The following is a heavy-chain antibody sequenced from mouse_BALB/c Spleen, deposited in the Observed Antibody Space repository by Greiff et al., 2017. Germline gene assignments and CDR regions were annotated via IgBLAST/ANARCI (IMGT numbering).Heavy chain of an antibody. J-gene: IGHJ3*01. D-gene: IGHD4-1*01. Sequence: EVKLMESGGGLVQPKGSLKLSCAASGFTFNTYAMNWVRQAPGKGLEWVARIRSKSNNYATYYADSVKDRFTISRDDSQSMLYLQMNNLKTEDTAMYYCASGTWEFAYWGQGTLVTVSA. CDR3: ASGTWEFAY. V-gene: IGHV10-1*02. CDR2: IRSKSNNYAT. CDR1: GFTFNTYA.